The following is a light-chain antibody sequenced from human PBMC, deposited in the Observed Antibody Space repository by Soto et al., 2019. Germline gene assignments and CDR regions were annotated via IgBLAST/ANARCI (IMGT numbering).Light chain of an antibody. CDR2: DAS. V-gene: IGKV3-11*01. Sequence: EIVLTQSPATLSLSPGERATLSCRASQSVGSYLAWYQQKPGQAPRLLIYDASNRATGIPARFSGSGSGTDFTLTISSLEPEDCAVYYCQQRSNWPLTFSGGTKVEIK. CDR1: QSVGSY. J-gene: IGKJ4*01. CDR3: QQRSNWPLT.